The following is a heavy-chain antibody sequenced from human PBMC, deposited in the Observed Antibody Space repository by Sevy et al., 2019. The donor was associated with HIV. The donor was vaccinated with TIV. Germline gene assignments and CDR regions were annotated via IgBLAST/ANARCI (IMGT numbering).Heavy chain of an antibody. CDR3: TTLAAADLGVLSLH. CDR2: IKSKADGGTT. V-gene: IGHV3-15*01. Sequence: GGSLRLSCAASGFTFSIAWMSWVRQAPGKGLEWVGRIKSKADGGTTDYTAPVKGRFTISRDDSKNTLYLHINTLKTEDTAVYYCTTLAAADLGVLSLHLGQGTLVTVSS. CDR1: GFTFSIAW. J-gene: IGHJ4*02. D-gene: IGHD6-13*01.